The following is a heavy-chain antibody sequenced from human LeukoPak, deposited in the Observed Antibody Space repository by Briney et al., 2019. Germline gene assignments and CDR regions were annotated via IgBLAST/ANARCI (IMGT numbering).Heavy chain of an antibody. D-gene: IGHD3-22*01. V-gene: IGHV3-43*02. Sequence: GGSLRLSCAASGFTFDDYAMHWVRQAPGKGLEWVSLISGDGGSTYYADSVKGRFTISRDNSKNSLYLQMNSLITEDTALYYCAKGYYDSSGYPQEFDIWGQGTMVTVSS. J-gene: IGHJ3*02. CDR3: AKGYYDSSGYPQEFDI. CDR1: GFTFDDYA. CDR2: ISGDGGST.